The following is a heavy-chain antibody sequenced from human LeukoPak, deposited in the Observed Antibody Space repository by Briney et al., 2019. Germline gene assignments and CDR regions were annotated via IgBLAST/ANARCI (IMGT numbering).Heavy chain of an antibody. D-gene: IGHD6-19*01. Sequence: ASVKVSCKASGYTFTGYYMHWVRQAPGQGLEWMGWINPNSGGTNYAQKFQGRVTMTRDTSISTAYMELSRLRSEDTAVYYCARGDSSGWYWVGVSFDYWGQGTLVTVSS. CDR3: ARGDSSGWYWVGVSFDY. CDR2: INPNSGGT. J-gene: IGHJ4*02. V-gene: IGHV1-2*02. CDR1: GYTFTGYY.